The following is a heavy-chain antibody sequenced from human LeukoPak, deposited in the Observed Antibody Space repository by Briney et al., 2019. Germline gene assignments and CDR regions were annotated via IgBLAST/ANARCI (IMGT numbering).Heavy chain of an antibody. Sequence: ASVTDSFKASGYTFPNYYMHWVRQAPGQGLAWMGIINPRGGSTSYAQKFQGRVTMTRDTSTSTVYMELSSLGSEDTAVYYCARGEESQDWFDPWGQGTLVTVSS. J-gene: IGHJ5*02. CDR1: GYTFPNYY. V-gene: IGHV1-46*01. CDR2: INPRGGST. CDR3: ARGEESQDWFDP.